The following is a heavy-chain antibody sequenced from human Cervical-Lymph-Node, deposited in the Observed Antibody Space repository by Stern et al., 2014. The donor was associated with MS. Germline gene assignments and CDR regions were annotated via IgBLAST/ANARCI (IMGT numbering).Heavy chain of an antibody. CDR1: GFTFDDYT. V-gene: IGHV3-43*01. D-gene: IGHD3-22*01. J-gene: IGHJ4*02. Sequence: VQLVESGGVVVQPGGSLRLSCVASGFTFDDYTMHWFRQAPGKVLEWVSLLSWDGDITYYADAVKVRFTISRDNSKNSLYLQMNSLRTEDTALYYCAKDLSDYYDSSGPFDYWGQGTLVTVSS. CDR3: AKDLSDYYDSSGPFDY. CDR2: LSWDGDIT.